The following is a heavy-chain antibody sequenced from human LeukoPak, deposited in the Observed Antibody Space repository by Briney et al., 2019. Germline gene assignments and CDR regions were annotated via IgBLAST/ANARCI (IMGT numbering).Heavy chain of an antibody. CDR3: ARETYYYDSSGYYNIDY. CDR2: ISSSSSTI. V-gene: IGHV3-48*02. D-gene: IGHD3-22*01. J-gene: IGHJ4*02. CDR1: GFAFSSYS. Sequence: PGGSLRLSCAASGFAFSSYSMNWVRQAPGKGLEWVSYISSSSSTIYYADSVKGRFTISRDNAKNSLYLQMNSLRDEDTAVYYCARETYYYDSSGYYNIDYWGQGTLVTVSS.